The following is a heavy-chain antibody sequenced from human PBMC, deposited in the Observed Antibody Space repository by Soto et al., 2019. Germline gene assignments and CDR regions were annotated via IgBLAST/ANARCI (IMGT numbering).Heavy chain of an antibody. CDR1: GYTFTSYH. D-gene: IGHD3-10*01. V-gene: IGHV1-46*01. Sequence: VASVKVSCKASGYTFTSYHMHWVRQAPGQGLEWMGIINPSGGITTYAQKFQGRVTMTRDTSTSTVYMELSSLRSEDTAMYFCARDRGDGYNLMGVFDYWGQGTLVTVSS. CDR2: INPSGGIT. J-gene: IGHJ4*02. CDR3: ARDRGDGYNLMGVFDY.